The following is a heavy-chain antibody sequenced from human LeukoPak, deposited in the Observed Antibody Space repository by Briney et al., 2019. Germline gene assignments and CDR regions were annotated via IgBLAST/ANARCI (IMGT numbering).Heavy chain of an antibody. V-gene: IGHV3-53*01. J-gene: IGHJ4*02. CDR1: GFTVSSNY. CDR2: IYSGGNT. D-gene: IGHD3-10*01. Sequence: PGGSLRLSCAASGFTVSSNYMSWVRQAPGKGLEWVSVIYSGGNTYYADSVKGRFTISRDNSKNTLYLRMNSLRAEDTAVYYCARVFGLYYPDTYFDYWGQGTLVTVSS. CDR3: ARVFGLYYPDTYFDY.